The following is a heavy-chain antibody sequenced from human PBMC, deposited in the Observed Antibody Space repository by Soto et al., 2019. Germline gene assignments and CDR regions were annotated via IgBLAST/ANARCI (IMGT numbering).Heavy chain of an antibody. CDR1: GGSISSYY. J-gene: IGHJ5*02. CDR2: IYYSGST. V-gene: IGHV4-59*08. D-gene: IGHD2-2*02. Sequence: ATETLSLTCTVSGGSISSYYWSWIRQPPGKGLEWIGYIYYSGSTNYNPSLKSRVTISVDTSKNQFSLKLSSVTAADTAGYYCARQGAPIRRVVPAAIRWCDRSGLGTFVTVSS. CDR3: ARQGAPIRRVVPAAIRWCDR.